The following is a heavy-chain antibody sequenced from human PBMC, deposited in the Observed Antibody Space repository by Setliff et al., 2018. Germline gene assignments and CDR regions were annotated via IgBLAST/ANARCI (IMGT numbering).Heavy chain of an antibody. CDR2: IIPILGIA. Sequence: GASVKVSCKASGGTFSSYAISWVRQAPGQGLEWMGGIIPILGIANYAQKFQGRVTITADKSTSTAYMELSSLRSEDTAVYYCAREVGSEGYYYYYGMDVWGQGTTVTVSS. J-gene: IGHJ6*02. CDR1: GGTFSSYA. V-gene: IGHV1-69*10. D-gene: IGHD3-10*01. CDR3: AREVGSEGYYYYYGMDV.